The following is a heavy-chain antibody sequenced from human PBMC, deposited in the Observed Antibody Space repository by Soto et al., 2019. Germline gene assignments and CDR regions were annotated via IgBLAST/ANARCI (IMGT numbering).Heavy chain of an antibody. CDR1: GYTFTSYY. D-gene: IGHD3-3*01. J-gene: IGHJ5*02. Sequence: ASVKVSWKASGYTFTSYYMHWGRQAPGQGLEWMGIINPSGGSTSYAQKFQGRVTMTRDTSTSTVYMELSSLRSEDTAVYYCARDFLVGYYDFWSGYSDNWFDPWGQGTLVTVSS. CDR3: ARDFLVGYYDFWSGYSDNWFDP. CDR2: INPSGGST. V-gene: IGHV1-46*01.